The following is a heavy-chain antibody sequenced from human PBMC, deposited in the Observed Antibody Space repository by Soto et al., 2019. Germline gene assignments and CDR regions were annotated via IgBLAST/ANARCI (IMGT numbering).Heavy chain of an antibody. CDR1: GFTFSNAW. D-gene: IGHD3-3*01. Sequence: GGSLRLSCAASGFTFSNAWMNWVRQAPGKGLEWVGRIKSKTDGGTTDYAAPVKGRFTISRDDSKNTLYLQMNSLKTEDTAVYYCTPLLRFLEWQQPEGYGMDVWGQGTTVTVSS. V-gene: IGHV3-15*07. CDR2: IKSKTDGGTT. J-gene: IGHJ6*02. CDR3: TPLLRFLEWQQPEGYGMDV.